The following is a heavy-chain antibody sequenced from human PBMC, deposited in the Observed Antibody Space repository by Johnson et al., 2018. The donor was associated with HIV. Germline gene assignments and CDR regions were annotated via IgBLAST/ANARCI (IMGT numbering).Heavy chain of an antibody. CDR1: GFTFDDYA. CDR3: AIMVGGEAFDI. J-gene: IGHJ3*02. CDR2: ISWNSGSI. D-gene: IGHD2-8*01. Sequence: EVQLVESGGGVVRPGGSLRLSCAASGFTFDDYAMHWVRQAPGKGLEWVSGISWNSGSIGYADSVKGRFTISRDNSKNTLYLQMNSLRAEETAVYYCAIMVGGEAFDIWGQGTMVTVSS. V-gene: IGHV3-9*01.